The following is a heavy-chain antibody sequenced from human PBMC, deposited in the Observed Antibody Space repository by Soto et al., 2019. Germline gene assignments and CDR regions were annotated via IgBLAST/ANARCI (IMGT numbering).Heavy chain of an antibody. Sequence: ASVKVSCKAPGYTFTSYDINWVRQATGQGLEWMGWMNPNSGNTGYAQKFQGRVTMTRNTSISTAYMELSSLRSEDTAVYYCARGLGRYYYYYYYMDVWGKGTTVTVSS. V-gene: IGHV1-8*01. CDR3: ARGLGRYYYYYYYMDV. D-gene: IGHD7-27*01. CDR2: MNPNSGNT. J-gene: IGHJ6*03. CDR1: GYTFTSYD.